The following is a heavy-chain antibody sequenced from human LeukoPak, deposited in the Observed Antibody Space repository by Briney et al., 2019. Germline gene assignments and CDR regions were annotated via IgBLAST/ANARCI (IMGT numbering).Heavy chain of an antibody. CDR1: GGSISSGGYY. V-gene: IGHV4-31*03. CDR2: IYYSGST. J-gene: IGHJ6*02. D-gene: IGHD4-11*01. CDR3: ATDSVPIRSRSRVNYVPYYYSGMDV. Sequence: SETLSLTCTVSGGSISSGGYYWSWIRQHPGKCLEWIGYIYYSGSTYYNPSLKSRVTISVDMSKNQFSLKLSSVAAADTAVDYCATDSVPIRSRSRVNYVPYYYSGMDVWGQGTTVTVSS.